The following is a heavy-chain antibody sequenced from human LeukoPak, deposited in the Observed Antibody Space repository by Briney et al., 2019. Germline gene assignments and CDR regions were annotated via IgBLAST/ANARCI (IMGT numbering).Heavy chain of an antibody. CDR2: ISGSGGST. V-gene: IGHV3-23*01. CDR1: GFTFSSYA. D-gene: IGHD5-24*01. J-gene: IGHJ4*02. Sequence: PGGSLRLSCAASGFTFSSYAMSWVRQAPGKGLEWVSAISGSGGSTYYADSVKGRFPSSRDNSKNTLYLKTNSLRVEDTAVYYCAKNRDYYNYLDYWGQGTLVSVSS. CDR3: AKNRDYYNYLDY.